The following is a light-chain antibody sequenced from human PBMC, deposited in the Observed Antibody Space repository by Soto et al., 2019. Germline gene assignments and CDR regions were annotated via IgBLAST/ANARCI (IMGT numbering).Light chain of an antibody. J-gene: IGLJ2*01. V-gene: IGLV1-47*01. CDR3: AAWDDSLSAYVV. CDR2: RNN. CDR1: SSNIGSNY. Sequence: QAVVTQPPSASGTPGQRVTISWSGSSSNIGSNYVYWYQQFPGTAPKLLIYRNNQRPSGVPDRFSGSKSGTSASLAISGLRSEDEADYYCAAWDDSLSAYVVFGGGTKLTAL.